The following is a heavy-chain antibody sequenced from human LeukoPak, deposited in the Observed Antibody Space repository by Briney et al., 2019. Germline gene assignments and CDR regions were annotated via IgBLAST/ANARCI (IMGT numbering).Heavy chain of an antibody. CDR1: GFTFSSYG. Sequence: PGGSLRLSCAASGFTFSSYGMHWVRQAPGKGLEWVAVISYDGSNKYYADSVKGRFTISRDNSKNTLYLQMNSLRAEDTAVYYCAREGYSSSSGDFDYWGQGTLVTVSS. D-gene: IGHD6-13*01. CDR2: ISYDGSNK. V-gene: IGHV3-30*03. CDR3: AREGYSSSSGDFDY. J-gene: IGHJ4*02.